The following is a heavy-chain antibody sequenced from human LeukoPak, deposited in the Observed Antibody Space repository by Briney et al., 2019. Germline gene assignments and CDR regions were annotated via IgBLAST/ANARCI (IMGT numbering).Heavy chain of an antibody. V-gene: IGHV4-38-2*02. CDR3: AAMTTVTMYSYFFDS. D-gene: IGHD4-17*01. CDR2: IYHSGST. Sequence: SETLSLTCTVSGYSISGGYYWGWIRQPPGKGLEWIGSIYHSGSTYYNPSLKSRVTISVDTSTNHFSLRLTSVTAADTAIYYCAAMTTVTMYSYFFDSWGQGTLLTVSS. CDR1: GYSISGGYY. J-gene: IGHJ4*02.